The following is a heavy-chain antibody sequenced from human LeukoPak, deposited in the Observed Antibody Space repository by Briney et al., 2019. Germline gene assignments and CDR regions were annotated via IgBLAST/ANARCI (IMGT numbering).Heavy chain of an antibody. D-gene: IGHD3-22*01. Sequence: SETLSLTCTVSGGSISSSSYYWGWIRQPPGKGLEWIGSIYYIGSTYYNPSLKSRVTISVDTSKNQFSLKLSSVTAADTAVYYCARDSSGYYLFDYWGQKILGTVSS. J-gene: IGHJ4*02. CDR2: IYYIGST. CDR1: GGSISSSSYY. V-gene: IGHV4-39*07. CDR3: ARDSSGYYLFDY.